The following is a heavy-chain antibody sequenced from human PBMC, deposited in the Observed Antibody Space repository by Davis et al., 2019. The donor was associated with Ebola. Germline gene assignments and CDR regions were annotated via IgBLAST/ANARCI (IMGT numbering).Heavy chain of an antibody. D-gene: IGHD4-23*01. CDR3: ARSRGNGHFDY. CDR2: IKQDGSEK. Sequence: GGSLRLSCAASGFSFSSYWMSWVRQAPGKGLEWVANIKQDGSEKYYVDSVKGRFTISRDNAKNSLYLQMNSLRAEDTAVYYCARSRGNGHFDYWGQGTLVTVSS. V-gene: IGHV3-7*01. J-gene: IGHJ4*02. CDR1: GFSFSSYW.